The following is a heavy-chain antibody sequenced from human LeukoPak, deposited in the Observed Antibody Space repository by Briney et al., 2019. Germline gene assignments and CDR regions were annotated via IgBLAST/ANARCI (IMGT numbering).Heavy chain of an antibody. CDR2: IYYSGST. D-gene: IGHD6-13*01. V-gene: IGHV4-39*07. Sequence: SETLSLTCTVSGGSISSSSYYWGWIRQPPGKGLEWIGSIYYSGSTYYNPSLKSRVTISVDTSKNQFSLKLSSVTAADTAVYYCARDDRLGIAAAGSPSWGQGTLVTVSS. J-gene: IGHJ4*02. CDR1: GGSISSSSYY. CDR3: ARDDRLGIAAAGSPS.